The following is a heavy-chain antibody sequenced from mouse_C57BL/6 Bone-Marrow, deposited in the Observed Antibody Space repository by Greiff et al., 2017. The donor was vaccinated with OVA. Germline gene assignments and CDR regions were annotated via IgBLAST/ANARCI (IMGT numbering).Heavy chain of an antibody. CDR2: IDPENGDT. CDR1: GFNIKDVY. V-gene: IGHV14-4*01. CDR3: TTWAYYSNGAWFAY. J-gene: IGHJ3*01. Sequence: EVQLQQSGAELVRPGASVKLSCTASGFNIKDVYMHWVKQRPEQGLEWIGWIDPENGDTEYASKFQGKATITADTSSNTAYLQLSSLTSEDTAVYYCTTWAYYSNGAWFAYWGQGTLVTVSA. D-gene: IGHD2-5*01.